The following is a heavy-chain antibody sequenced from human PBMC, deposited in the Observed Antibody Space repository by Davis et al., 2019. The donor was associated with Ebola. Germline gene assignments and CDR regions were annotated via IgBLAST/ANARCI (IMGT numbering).Heavy chain of an antibody. Sequence: PGGSLRLSCAASGFTFSSYWMSWVRQAPGKGLEWVANIKQDGSEKYYVDSAKGRFTISRDNSKNTLYLQMNSLRAEDTAVYYCARGVGKTAPDYWGQGTLVTVSS. D-gene: IGHD1-26*01. CDR3: ARGVGKTAPDY. CDR1: GFTFSSYW. J-gene: IGHJ4*02. CDR2: IKQDGSEK. V-gene: IGHV3-7*03.